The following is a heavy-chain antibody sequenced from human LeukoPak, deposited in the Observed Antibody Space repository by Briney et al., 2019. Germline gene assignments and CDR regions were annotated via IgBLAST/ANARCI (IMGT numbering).Heavy chain of an antibody. D-gene: IGHD3-10*01. Sequence: ASVKVSCKASGYTFTSYAMHWVRQAPGQGLEWMGWINAGNDDTKYSQKFQGRVTITRDTSASTVYMELSSLRSEDTAVYYCTRGLLWFGELSPPGYWGQGTLVTVSS. CDR3: TRGLLWFGELSPPGY. CDR1: GYTFTSYA. V-gene: IGHV1-3*01. CDR2: INAGNDDT. J-gene: IGHJ4*02.